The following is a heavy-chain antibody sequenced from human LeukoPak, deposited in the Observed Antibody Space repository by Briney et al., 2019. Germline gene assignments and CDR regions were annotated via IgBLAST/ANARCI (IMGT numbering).Heavy chain of an antibody. CDR3: ARLRGRNDFWSGYYHKEYYFDY. CDR1: GYSFTSYW. J-gene: IGHJ4*02. V-gene: IGHV5-51*01. CDR2: IYPGDSDT. Sequence: GESLKISCQGSGYSFTSYWIGWVRQMPGKGLEWMGIIYPGDSDTRYSPSFQGQVTISADKSISTAYLQWSSLKASDTAMYYCARLRGRNDFWSGYYHKEYYFDYWGQGTLVTVSS. D-gene: IGHD3-3*01.